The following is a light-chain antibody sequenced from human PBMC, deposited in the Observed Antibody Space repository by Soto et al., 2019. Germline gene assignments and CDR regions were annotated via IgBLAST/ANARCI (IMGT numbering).Light chain of an antibody. J-gene: IGKJ3*01. CDR1: QSVSSY. CDR2: DAS. V-gene: IGKV3-11*01. CDR3: QQRSNWRGFT. Sequence: EIVLTQSPATLSLSPGERATLSCRASQSVSSYLAWYQQKPGQAPRLLIYDASNRATGIPARFSGSGSETDLTLTISSLEPEDFAVYYCQQRSNWRGFTFGPGTKVDIK.